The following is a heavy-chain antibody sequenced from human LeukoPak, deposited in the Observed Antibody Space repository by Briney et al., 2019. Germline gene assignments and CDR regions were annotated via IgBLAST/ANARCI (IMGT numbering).Heavy chain of an antibody. V-gene: IGHV1-18*01. CDR2: ISAYNSNT. J-gene: IGHJ4*02. D-gene: IGHD3-10*01. Sequence: GASVKVSCKASGYTFTSYGISWVRQAPGQGLEWMGWISAYNSNTNYAQKLQGRVTMTTDTSTSTAYMELRSLRSDGTAVYYCARFSSFGEPFDYWGQGTLVTVSS. CDR3: ARFSSFGEPFDY. CDR1: GYTFTSYG.